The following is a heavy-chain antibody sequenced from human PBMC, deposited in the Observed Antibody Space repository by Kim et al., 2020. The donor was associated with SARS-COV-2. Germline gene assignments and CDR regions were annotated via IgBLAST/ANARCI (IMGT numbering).Heavy chain of an antibody. Sequence: SMKGRFTLSRDNSKNTLYLHMNSLRAEDTAVYYWPKSSSNWYYYYYMDVWGKGTTVTVSS. V-gene: IGHV3-23*01. CDR3: PKSSSNWYYYYYMDV. J-gene: IGHJ6*03. D-gene: IGHD6-13*01.